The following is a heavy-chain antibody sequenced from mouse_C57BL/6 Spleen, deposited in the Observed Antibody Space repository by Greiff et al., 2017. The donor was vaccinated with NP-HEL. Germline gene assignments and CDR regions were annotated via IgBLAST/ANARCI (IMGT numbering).Heavy chain of an antibody. V-gene: IGHV1-4*01. CDR3: ARLVIYYDYDGAY. CDR2: INPSSGYT. Sequence: LVESGAELVRPGASVKMSCKASGYTFTSYTMHWVKQRPGQGLEWIGYINPSSGYTKYNQKFKDKATLTADKSSSTAYMQLSSLTSEASAVYYCARLVIYYDYDGAYWGHGTLVTVSA. D-gene: IGHD2-4*01. CDR1: GYTFTSYT. J-gene: IGHJ3*01.